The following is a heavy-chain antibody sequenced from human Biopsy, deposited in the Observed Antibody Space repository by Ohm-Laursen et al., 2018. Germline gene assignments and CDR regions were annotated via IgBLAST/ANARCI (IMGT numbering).Heavy chain of an antibody. V-gene: IGHV3-11*01. CDR2: ISGGGNI. Sequence: SLRLSCTASVFTFSDYYMTWLRQAPGRGLAWVSYISGGGNIYYGDSMKVRVTISRDNAKNSLYLQMHSMRAEDTAVYYCARDTRRSPYSMDVWGQGTTVTVSS. D-gene: IGHD1-26*01. CDR3: ARDTRRSPYSMDV. J-gene: IGHJ6*02. CDR1: VFTFSDYY.